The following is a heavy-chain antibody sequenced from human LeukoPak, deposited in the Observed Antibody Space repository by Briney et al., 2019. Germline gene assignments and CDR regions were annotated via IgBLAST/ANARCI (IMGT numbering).Heavy chain of an antibody. J-gene: IGHJ4*02. CDR1: GFSFSSYG. D-gene: IGHD2-2*02. CDR3: ARVKCSSTSCYTSADY. Sequence: PGGSLRLSCAASGFSFSSYGMNWVRQAPGKGLEWVSSISSSSSYIYYADSVKGRFTISRDNAKNSLYLQMNSLRAEDTAVYYCARVKCSSTSCYTSADYWGQGTLVTVSS. V-gene: IGHV3-21*01. CDR2: ISSSSSYI.